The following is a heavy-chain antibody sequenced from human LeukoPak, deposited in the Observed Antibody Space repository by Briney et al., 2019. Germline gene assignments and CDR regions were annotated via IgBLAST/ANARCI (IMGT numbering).Heavy chain of an antibody. CDR1: GFTFSDFY. CDR3: AKTARVYDH. CDR2: ISSSGKDI. D-gene: IGHD5/OR15-5a*01. Sequence: PGGSLRLSCAASGFTFSDFYMSWVRQTPGQELEWLTYISSSGKDISYADSVKGRFTVSRDNAKNSLFLQMSSLRAEDTAVYYCAKTARVYDHWGQGTLVTVSS. V-gene: IGHV3-11*04. J-gene: IGHJ4*02.